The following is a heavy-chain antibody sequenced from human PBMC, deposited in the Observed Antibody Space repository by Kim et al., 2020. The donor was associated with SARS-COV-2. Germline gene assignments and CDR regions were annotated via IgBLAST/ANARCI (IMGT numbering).Heavy chain of an antibody. Sequence: GGSLRLSCTASGFTFGDYAMSWFRQAPGKGLEWVGFIRSKAYGGTTEYAASVKGRFTISRDDSKSIAYLQMNSLKTEDTAVYYCTRAGQWLARRGGYFDYWGQGTLVTVSS. CDR3: TRAGQWLARRGGYFDY. D-gene: IGHD6-19*01. CDR1: GFTFGDYA. J-gene: IGHJ4*02. CDR2: IRSKAYGGTT. V-gene: IGHV3-49*03.